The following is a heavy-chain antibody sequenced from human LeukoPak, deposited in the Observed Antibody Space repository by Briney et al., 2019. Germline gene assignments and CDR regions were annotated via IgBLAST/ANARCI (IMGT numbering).Heavy chain of an antibody. CDR1: GGSISNSGSY. J-gene: IGHJ4*02. Sequence: SETLSLTCSVSGGSISNSGSYWGWIRQPPGKGLEWIGSIYYIGSIYYNPSLKSRVTISVNTSKSQFSLKLSSVTAADTAVYYCARDSSSYYKFDYWGQGSLVTVSS. V-gene: IGHV4-39*07. CDR2: IYYIGSI. CDR3: ARDSSSYYKFDY. D-gene: IGHD3-22*01.